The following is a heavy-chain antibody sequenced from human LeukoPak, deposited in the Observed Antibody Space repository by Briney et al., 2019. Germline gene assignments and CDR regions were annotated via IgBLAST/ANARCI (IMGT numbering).Heavy chain of an antibody. D-gene: IGHD3-10*01. CDR3: ARVGFGEFLLSRKYYYYMEV. CDR1: GFTFSAYS. J-gene: IGHJ6*03. CDR2: ISSSSSTI. V-gene: IGHV3-48*01. Sequence: GGSLRLSCAASGFTFSAYSMNWVRQAPGKGLEWVSSISSSSSTIYYADSVKGRFTISRDNAKNSLYLQMNSLRAEDTALYYCARVGFGEFLLSRKYYYYMEVWGKGTTVTVSS.